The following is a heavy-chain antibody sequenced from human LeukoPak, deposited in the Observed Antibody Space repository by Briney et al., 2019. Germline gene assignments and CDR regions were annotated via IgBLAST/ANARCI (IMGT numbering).Heavy chain of an antibody. CDR1: GFTFSSYS. V-gene: IGHV3-21*01. Sequence: GGSLRLPCAASGFTFSSYSMNWVRQAPGKGLEWVSSISSSSSYIYYADSVKGRFTISRDNAKNSLYLQMNSLRAEDTAVYYCAREGHPTGYFDYWGQGTLVTVSS. CDR2: ISSSSSYI. J-gene: IGHJ4*02. CDR3: AREGHPTGYFDY. D-gene: IGHD4-17*01.